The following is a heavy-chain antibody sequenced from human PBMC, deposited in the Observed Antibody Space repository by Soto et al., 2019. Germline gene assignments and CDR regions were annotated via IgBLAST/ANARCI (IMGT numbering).Heavy chain of an antibody. J-gene: IGHJ6*02. CDR2: ISYDGSNK. D-gene: IGHD2-15*01. Sequence: GWSLRLSCASSVFTFSNYAMHWVRQAPGKGLEWVALISYDGSNKYYADSVKGRFTISRDNSKNTLYLQMDSLRAEDTAVYYCATNPNPYCSGGSCYSGNYYYYGMDVWGQGTTVTVSS. CDR3: ATNPNPYCSGGSCYSGNYYYYGMDV. V-gene: IGHV3-30-3*01. CDR1: VFTFSNYA.